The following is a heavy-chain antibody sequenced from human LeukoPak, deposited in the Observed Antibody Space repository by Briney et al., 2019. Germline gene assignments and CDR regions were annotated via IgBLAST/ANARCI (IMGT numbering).Heavy chain of an antibody. CDR1: GFTFSSYG. CDR2: ISYDGSNK. CDR3: ARVPSDIVVVEPATPDF. D-gene: IGHD2-15*01. Sequence: PGRSLRLSCAASGFTFSSYGMHWVRQAPGKGLEWVAVISYDGSNKYYADSVKGRFTISRDNAKNSLYLQMNSLRAEDTAVYYCARVPSDIVVVEPATPDFWGQGTLVTVSS. J-gene: IGHJ4*02. V-gene: IGHV3-30*03.